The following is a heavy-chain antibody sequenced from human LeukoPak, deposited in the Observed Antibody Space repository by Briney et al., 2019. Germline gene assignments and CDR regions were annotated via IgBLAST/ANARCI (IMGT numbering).Heavy chain of an antibody. CDR3: AKDSSPTYYYYYYGMDV. V-gene: IGHV3-23*01. D-gene: IGHD6-19*01. CDR1: GFTFSSYG. J-gene: IGHJ6*02. CDR2: ISGSGGST. Sequence: GGSLRLSCAASGFTFSSYGMSWVRQAPGKGLEWVSAISGSGGSTYYADSVKGRFTISRDNSKNTLYLQMNSLRAEDTAVYYCAKDSSPTYYYYYYGMDVRGQGTAVTVSS.